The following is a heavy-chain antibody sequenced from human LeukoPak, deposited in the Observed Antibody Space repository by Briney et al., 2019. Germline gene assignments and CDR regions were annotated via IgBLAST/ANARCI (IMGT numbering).Heavy chain of an antibody. CDR1: GFTFSSYA. CDR3: ARDHSSASYTYYYYYIDV. V-gene: IGHV3-23*01. J-gene: IGHJ6*03. D-gene: IGHD1-26*01. Sequence: GGSLRLSCAASGFTFSSYAMSWVRQAPGKGLEWVSAISGSGGSTYYADSVKGRFTISRDNSKNTLYLQMNSLRAEDTAVYYCARDHSSASYTYYYYYIDVWGKGTTVTVSS. CDR2: ISGSGGST.